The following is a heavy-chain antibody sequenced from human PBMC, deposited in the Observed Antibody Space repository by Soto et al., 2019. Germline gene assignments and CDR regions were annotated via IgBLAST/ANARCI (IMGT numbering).Heavy chain of an antibody. V-gene: IGHV4-4*07. J-gene: IGHJ6*02. CDR1: GGSISSYY. CDR2: IYTSGST. CDR3: ARDGAGAAAGTSHYYYYYGMDV. D-gene: IGHD6-13*01. Sequence: NPSETLSLTCTVSGGSISSYYWSWIRQPAGKGLEWIGRIYTSGSTNYNPSLKSRVTMSVDTSKNQFSLKLSSVTAADTAVYYCARDGAGAAAGTSHYYYYYGMDVWGQGTTVTVSS.